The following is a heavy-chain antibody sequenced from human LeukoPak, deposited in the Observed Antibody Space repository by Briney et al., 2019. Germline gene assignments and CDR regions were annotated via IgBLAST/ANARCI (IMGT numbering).Heavy chain of an antibody. CDR3: ARGPKTGWFDH. Sequence: SQTLSLTCAISGDSISSTSTAWHWIRQSPSRGLEWLRRTYYRSKWYTDYAESVKSRLVINPDTSKNEFSLQMTSVTSSDTAIYFCARGPKTGWFDHWGQGTLVTVSS. V-gene: IGHV6-1*01. D-gene: IGHD3-9*01. CDR2: TYYRSKWYT. CDR1: GDSISSTSTA. J-gene: IGHJ5*02.